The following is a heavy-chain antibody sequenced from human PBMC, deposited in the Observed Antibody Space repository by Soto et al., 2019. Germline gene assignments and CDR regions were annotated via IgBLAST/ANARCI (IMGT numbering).Heavy chain of an antibody. Sequence: SXAAPGFPLGDYSINSSRQAPGKGLEWVSYIRSSGSAVYYADSVKGRFTISRDNVKNALYLQMNSLRAEDTAVEYFAREFPPGRGFDSWGQGTLVTVSS. CDR1: GFPLGDYS. J-gene: IGHJ4*02. CDR2: IRSSGSAV. V-gene: IGHV3-48*01. D-gene: IGHD2-15*01. CDR3: AREFPPGRGFDS.